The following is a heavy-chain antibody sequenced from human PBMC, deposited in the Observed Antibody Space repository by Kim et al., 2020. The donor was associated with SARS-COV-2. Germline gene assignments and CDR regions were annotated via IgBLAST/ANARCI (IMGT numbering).Heavy chain of an antibody. CDR3: ARGIPYFGEFAFDI. Sequence: SQTLSLTCAISGDSVSGNSAAWNWIRQSPSRGLEWLGRTYYRSKWYNEYAVSVKSRITVNSDTSKNQFSLQLNSVSPEDTAVYYCARGIPYFGEFAFDIWGQGTMVTVSS. D-gene: IGHD3-10*01. V-gene: IGHV6-1*01. CDR2: TYYRSKWYN. CDR1: GDSVSGNSAA. J-gene: IGHJ3*02.